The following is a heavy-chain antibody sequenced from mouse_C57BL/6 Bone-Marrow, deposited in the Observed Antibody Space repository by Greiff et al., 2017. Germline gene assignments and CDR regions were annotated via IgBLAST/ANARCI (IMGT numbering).Heavy chain of an antibody. CDR2: IYPRSGNT. CDR1: GYTFTSYG. V-gene: IGHV1-81*01. Sequence: QVQLQQSGAELARPGASVKLSCKASGYTFTSYGISWVKQRTGQGLEWIGEIYPRSGNTYYNEKFKGKATLTADQSSSTAYMELRSLTSEDSAVYCCARWRIYYDYDGVWWYFDVWGTGTTVTVSS. CDR3: ARWRIYYDYDGVWWYFDV. D-gene: IGHD2-4*01. J-gene: IGHJ1*03.